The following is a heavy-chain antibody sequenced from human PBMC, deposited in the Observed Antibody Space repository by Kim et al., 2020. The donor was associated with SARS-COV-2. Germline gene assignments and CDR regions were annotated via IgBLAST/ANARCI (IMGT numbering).Heavy chain of an antibody. CDR3: AKVLWPASGSYYQGLAGYYYYGMDV. J-gene: IGHJ6*02. V-gene: IGHV3-33*06. CDR2: IWYDGSNK. D-gene: IGHD1-26*01. CDR1: GFTFSSYG. Sequence: GGSLRLSCAASGFTFSSYGMHWVRQAPGKGLEWVAVIWYDGSNKYYADSVKGRFTISRDNSKNTLYLQMNSLRAEDTAVYYCAKVLWPASGSYYQGLAGYYYYGMDVWGQGTTVTVSS.